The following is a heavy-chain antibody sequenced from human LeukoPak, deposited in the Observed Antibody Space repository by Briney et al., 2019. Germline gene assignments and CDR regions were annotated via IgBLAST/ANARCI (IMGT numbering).Heavy chain of an antibody. D-gene: IGHD2-15*01. V-gene: IGHV1-2*02. CDR1: GYTFTGYC. J-gene: IGHJ3*02. CDR2: INPNSGGT. CDR3: ASKAQGYCSGGSCYSGAAFDI. Sequence: ASVKVSCKASGYTFTGYCMHWVRQAPGQGLEWMGWINPNSGGTNYAQKFQGRVTMTRDTSISTAYMELSRLRSDDTAVYYCASKAQGYCSGGSCYSGAAFDIWGQGTMVTVSS.